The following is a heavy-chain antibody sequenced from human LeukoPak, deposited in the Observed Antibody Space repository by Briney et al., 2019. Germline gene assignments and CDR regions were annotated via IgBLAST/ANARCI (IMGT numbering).Heavy chain of an antibody. D-gene: IGHD6-13*01. V-gene: IGHV1-8*01. CDR3: ARGPRYSSSWLIYYYYGMDV. Sequence: ASVKVSCKASGYTFTSYDINWVRQATGQGLEWMGWMNPNSGNTGYAQKFQGRVTMTRNTSISTAYMELSSLRSEDTAVYYCARGPRYSSSWLIYYYYGMDVLGQGTTVTVSS. CDR1: GYTFTSYD. J-gene: IGHJ6*02. CDR2: MNPNSGNT.